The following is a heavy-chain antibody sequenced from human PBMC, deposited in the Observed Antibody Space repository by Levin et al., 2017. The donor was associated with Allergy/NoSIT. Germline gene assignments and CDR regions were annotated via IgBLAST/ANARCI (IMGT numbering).Heavy chain of an antibody. Sequence: GGSLRLSCAASGFTLSSYAMSWVRQAPGKGLEWVSGISGSDGSTDYADSVKGRFTISRDNSKNTLYLQMNSLRAEDTAVYYCAKEFHSSWLYYFDYWGQGTLVTVSS. CDR2: ISGSDGST. CDR1: GFTLSSYA. CDR3: AKEFHSSWLYYFDY. D-gene: IGHD6-13*01. V-gene: IGHV3-23*01. J-gene: IGHJ4*02.